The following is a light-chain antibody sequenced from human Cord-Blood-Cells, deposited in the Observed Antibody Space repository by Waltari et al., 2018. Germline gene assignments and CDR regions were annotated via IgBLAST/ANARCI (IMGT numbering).Light chain of an antibody. J-gene: IGKJ4*01. CDR2: DAS. V-gene: IGKV3-11*01. CDR3: QQRSNWLT. Sequence: EIVLTRSPATLSLSQGARAPPPCRASQSLSSYLAWYQQKPGQAPRLLIYDASNRATGIPARFSGSGSGTDFTLTISSLEPEDFAVYYCQQRSNWLTFGGGTKVEIK. CDR1: QSLSSY.